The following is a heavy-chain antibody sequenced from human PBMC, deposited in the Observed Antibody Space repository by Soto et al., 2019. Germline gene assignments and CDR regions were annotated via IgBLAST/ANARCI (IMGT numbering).Heavy chain of an antibody. D-gene: IGHD2-15*01. CDR1: VTFSSYA. CDR3: AKALGAATSYYYYGMDV. CDR2: IIPIFGTA. Sequence: SVKVSCKASVTFSSYAISWVRQAPGQGLEWMGGIIPIFGTANYAQKFQGRVTITADESKNTLYLQMNSLRAEDTAVYYCAKALGAATSYYYYGMDVWGQGTTVTVSS. J-gene: IGHJ6*02. V-gene: IGHV1-69*13.